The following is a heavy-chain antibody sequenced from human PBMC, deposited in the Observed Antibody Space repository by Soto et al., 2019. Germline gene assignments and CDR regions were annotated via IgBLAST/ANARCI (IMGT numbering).Heavy chain of an antibody. Sequence: QVQLVQSGAEVKKPGSSVKVSCRAPGGTFNSHTISWVRQAPGQGLEWMGGIMPMFGVTNYARKFQGRLTMTANEATTTAYMEVRGLTSEDTAVYYCAGEGVTRSMSLPWMGYHYYGLDVWGQGTTVIVSS. D-gene: IGHD2-2*01. CDR2: IMPMFGVT. J-gene: IGHJ6*02. CDR1: GGTFNSHT. CDR3: AGEGVTRSMSLPWMGYHYYGLDV. V-gene: IGHV1-69*12.